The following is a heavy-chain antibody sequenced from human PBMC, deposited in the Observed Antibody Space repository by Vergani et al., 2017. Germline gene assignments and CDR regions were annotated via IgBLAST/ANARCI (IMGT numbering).Heavy chain of an antibody. V-gene: IGHV4-4*07. Sequence: QVQMQESGPGLVKTSETLSLTCSASGAPISYWCWSWLRQPAGKGLEWIGRLCPSGSTNYKPSLKSRVTMSIDTSKNQFSLKLTSVTAADTAAYYCATGAGPFDIWGKGTLVTVSS. CDR3: ATGAGPFDI. D-gene: IGHD7-27*01. CDR1: GAPISYWC. J-gene: IGHJ4*02. CDR2: LCPSGST.